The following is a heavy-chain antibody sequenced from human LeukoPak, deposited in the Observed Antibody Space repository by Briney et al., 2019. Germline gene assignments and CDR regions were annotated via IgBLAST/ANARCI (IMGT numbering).Heavy chain of an antibody. CDR3: ASGATNAFDI. J-gene: IGHJ3*02. CDR2: LQSGGSP. Sequence: PGGSLRLSCAASGFSFSSYSMNWVRQAPGKGLEWVSVLQSGGSPYYADSVKGRFTVSRDSSKNILYLQMNSLGAEDTAVYYCASGATNAFDIWGQGTKVTVSS. V-gene: IGHV3-66*01. D-gene: IGHD1-26*01. CDR1: GFSFSSYS.